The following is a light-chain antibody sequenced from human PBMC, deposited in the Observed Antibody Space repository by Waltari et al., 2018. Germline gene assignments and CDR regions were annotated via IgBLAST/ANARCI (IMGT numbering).Light chain of an antibody. Sequence: DIQMTQSPSSLYASVGDRVTITCRTSQTISSYVNWYQQKPGKAPEVLIFAASSLQRGVPTRFSGSGSGTEFTLTITSLQPEDFATYYCQQTYTLPPWTFGQGTKVEFK. CDR3: QQTYTLPPWT. CDR2: AAS. J-gene: IGKJ1*01. CDR1: QTISSY. V-gene: IGKV1-39*01.